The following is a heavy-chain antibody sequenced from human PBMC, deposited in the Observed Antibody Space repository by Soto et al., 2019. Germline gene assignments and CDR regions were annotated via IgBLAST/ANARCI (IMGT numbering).Heavy chain of an antibody. J-gene: IGHJ4*02. V-gene: IGHV3-23*01. D-gene: IGHD2-2*01. CDR2: ISDSGST. CDR1: GFTFSTYA. Sequence: PGGSLRLSCTASGFTFSTYAMSWVRQDPGKGLEWVSTISDSGSTYYADSVKGRFTISRDNSKNTLHLEMNSPRAEDTAVYYCAKDKGGRYCSRTSCLYSFDYWGQGTLVTVPS. CDR3: AKDKGGRYCSRTSCLYSFDY.